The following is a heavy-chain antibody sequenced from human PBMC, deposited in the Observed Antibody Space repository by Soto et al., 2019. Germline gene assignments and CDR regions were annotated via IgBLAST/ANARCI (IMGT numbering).Heavy chain of an antibody. Sequence: GASVKVSCKACGGTFSSYAISWVRQAPGQELEWMGGIIPIFGTANYAQKFQGRVTITADESTSTAYMELSSLRPEDTAVYYCARAGRCYPMAHYIDAFDIWGQGTMVTVSS. CDR2: IIPIFGTA. J-gene: IGHJ3*02. D-gene: IGHD6-19*01. V-gene: IGHV1-69*13. CDR1: GGTFSSYA. CDR3: ARAGRCYPMAHYIDAFDI.